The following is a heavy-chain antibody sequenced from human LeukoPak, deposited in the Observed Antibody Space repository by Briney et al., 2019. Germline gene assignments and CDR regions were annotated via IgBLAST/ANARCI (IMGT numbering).Heavy chain of an antibody. V-gene: IGHV4-38-2*02. J-gene: IGHJ3*01. Sequence: SETLSLTCTVSGYSISSTYYWGWIRQPPGKGLEWVGGVFHSGNTYYNPSLKSRLTISADTSKNQFSLTLTSVTPDDTALYYCARGGLVRGSLNSLTGFDFWGQGTMVTVSS. D-gene: IGHD3-10*01. CDR2: VFHSGNT. CDR1: GYSISSTYY. CDR3: ARGGLVRGSLNSLTGFDF.